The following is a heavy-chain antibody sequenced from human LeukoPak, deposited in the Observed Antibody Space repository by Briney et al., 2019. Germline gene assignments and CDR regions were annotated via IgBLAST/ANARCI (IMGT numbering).Heavy chain of an antibody. CDR1: GGSFSGYY. CDR2: INHSGST. D-gene: IGHD3-10*01. Sequence: SETLSLTCAVYGGSFSGYYWSWIRQPPGKGLEWIGEINHSGSTNYNPSLKSRVTISVDTSKNQFSLKLSSVTAADTAVYYCARQRRYYGSGSYYTDYYYYYMDVWGKGTTVTVSS. J-gene: IGHJ6*03. V-gene: IGHV4-34*01. CDR3: ARQRRYYGSGSYYTDYYYYYMDV.